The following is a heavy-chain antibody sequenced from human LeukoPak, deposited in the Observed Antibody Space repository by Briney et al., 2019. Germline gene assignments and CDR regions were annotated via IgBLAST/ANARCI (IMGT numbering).Heavy chain of an antibody. CDR2: MSGFGSTI. V-gene: IGHV3-48*04. Sequence: PGGSLRLSCAASGFTFSSYSMNWVRQAPGKGLEWISYMSGFGSTIYYADSVKGLFTISRDNAKNSLYLQMNRLRAEDTAVYYCASSRYFDMDVWGQGTTVTVFS. D-gene: IGHD3-9*01. CDR3: ASSRYFDMDV. J-gene: IGHJ6*01. CDR1: GFTFSSYS.